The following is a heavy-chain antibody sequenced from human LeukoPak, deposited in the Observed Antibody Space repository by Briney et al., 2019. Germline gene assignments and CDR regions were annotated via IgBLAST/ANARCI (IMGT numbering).Heavy chain of an antibody. J-gene: IGHJ3*02. CDR1: GGSVSGHY. D-gene: IGHD3-22*01. V-gene: IGHV4-59*02. CDR3: ARLLDNDSSGYPDTFDM. CDR2: IYYSGTT. Sequence: PSETLSLTCTVSGGSVSGHYWSWIRRPPGKGLEWIGYIYYSGTTKYSPSLQSRVAISLDTSENTFSLKLTSVTAADTAMYYCARLLDNDSSGYPDTFDMWGRGTVVAVSS.